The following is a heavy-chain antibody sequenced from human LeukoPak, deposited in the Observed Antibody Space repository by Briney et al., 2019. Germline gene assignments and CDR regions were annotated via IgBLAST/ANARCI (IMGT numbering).Heavy chain of an antibody. CDR1: GFTFSSYA. CDR3: ARSRDTTNYYGMDV. D-gene: IGHD1-26*01. CDR2: ISGSGGST. V-gene: IGHV3-23*01. J-gene: IGHJ6*01. Sequence: PGGSLRLSCAASGFTFSSYAMSWVRQAPGKGLEWVSAISGSGGSTYYADSVKGRFTISRDNSKNTLYLQMNSLRAEDTAVYYCARSRDTTNYYGMDVWGQGTTVTVSS.